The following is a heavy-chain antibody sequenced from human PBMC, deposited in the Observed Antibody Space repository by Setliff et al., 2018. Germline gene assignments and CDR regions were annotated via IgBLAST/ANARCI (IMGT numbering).Heavy chain of an antibody. J-gene: IGHJ6*03. D-gene: IGHD3-10*01. CDR3: ARASRFGTIVYKGYYYMDV. V-gene: IGHV7-4-1*02. CDR2: INTHTGNP. Sequence: GASVKVSCKASGYTFTTYTMNWVRQAPGQGLEWMGWINTHTGNPTYAQGFTGRFVFSLDTSVSTAYLQISSLKAEDTAVYYCARASRFGTIVYKGYYYMDVWGNGTTVTVSS. CDR1: GYTFTTYT.